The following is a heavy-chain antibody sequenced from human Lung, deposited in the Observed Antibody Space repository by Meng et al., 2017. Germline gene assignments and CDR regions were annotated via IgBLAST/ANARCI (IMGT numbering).Heavy chain of an antibody. J-gene: IGHJ2*01. CDR1: GGSISSSNYY. Sequence: VQLQEWGPGLVKPSQTLSLTCTVSGGSISSSNYYWSWIRQPPGKGLEWSGHIYNSGSTYYNPSLKSRITISVDTSKNQFSLKLSSVTAADTAVYYCARGQKGYFDLWGRGTLVTVSS. CDR2: IYNSGST. V-gene: IGHV4-30-4*01. CDR3: ARGQKGYFDL.